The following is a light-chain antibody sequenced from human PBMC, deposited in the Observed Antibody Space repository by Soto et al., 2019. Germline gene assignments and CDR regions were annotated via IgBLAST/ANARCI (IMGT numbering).Light chain of an antibody. CDR1: SSDVGSYNL. V-gene: IGLV2-23*01. CDR2: EAN. Sequence: QSVLTQPASVSGSPGQSITISCTGNSSDVGSYNLVSWYQQHPGKAPKLIIYEANKRPSGVSNRFSASKSGNTASLTISGLQAEDEADYYCYSYAGSNTLVFGGGTKLTVL. J-gene: IGLJ2*01. CDR3: YSYAGSNTLV.